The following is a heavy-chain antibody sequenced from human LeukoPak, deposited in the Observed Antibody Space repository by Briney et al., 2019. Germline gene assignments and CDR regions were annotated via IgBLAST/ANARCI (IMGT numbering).Heavy chain of an antibody. J-gene: IGHJ3*02. CDR2: IKSKTDGGTT. V-gene: IGHV3-15*01. D-gene: IGHD1-7*01. CDR3: AKEQYNWNFGGDAFDI. Sequence: AGGSLRLSCAASGFTFSNAWMSWVRQAPGKGLEWVGRIKSKTDGGTTDYAAPVKGRFTISRDDSKNTLYLQMNSLRAEDTAVYYCAKEQYNWNFGGDAFDIWGQGTMVTVSS. CDR1: GFTFSNAW.